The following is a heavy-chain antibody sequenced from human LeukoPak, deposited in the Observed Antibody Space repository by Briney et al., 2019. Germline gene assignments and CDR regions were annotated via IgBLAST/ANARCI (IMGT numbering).Heavy chain of an antibody. CDR2: IYYSGST. V-gene: IGHV4-39*01. CDR1: GGSISSSSYY. J-gene: IGHJ4*02. CDR3: ARNQERIAVADYYFDY. Sequence: PSETLSLTCTVSGGSISSSSYYWGWIRQPPGKGLEWIGSIYYSGSTYYNPSLKSRVTISVDTSENQFSLKLSSVTAADTAVYYCARNQERIAVADYYFDYWGQGTLVTVSS. D-gene: IGHD6-19*01.